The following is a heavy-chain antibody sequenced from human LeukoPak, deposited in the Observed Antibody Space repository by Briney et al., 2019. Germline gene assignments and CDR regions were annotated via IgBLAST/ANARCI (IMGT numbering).Heavy chain of an antibody. Sequence: SQTLSLTCAIFGDSVSSTMTAWNWIRQSPSRGLEWLGRTHYSARWPNDYAASVESRITVNPDTTKNQFSLQLKSMTPEDTAVYYCARGYMRLGFDYWGQGILVTVSS. J-gene: IGHJ4*02. CDR1: GDSVSSTMTA. CDR3: ARGYMRLGFDY. D-gene: IGHD3-16*01. V-gene: IGHV6-1*01. CDR2: THYSARWPN.